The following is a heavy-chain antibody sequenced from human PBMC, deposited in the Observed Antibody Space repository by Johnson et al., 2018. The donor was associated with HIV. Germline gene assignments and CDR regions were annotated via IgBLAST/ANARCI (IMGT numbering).Heavy chain of an antibody. CDR3: TTYSIILAFDF. Sequence: VQLVESGGGLVTPGGSLRISCSGSGLTLRNAWMTWVRQAPGKGLEWVGHIKREVDGGTTDYAAPVKGRFTISRDDSKNTLYLQMNSLKTEDTAVYYCTTYSIILAFDFWGQGTMVTVYS. CDR2: IKREVDGGTT. CDR1: GLTLRNAW. V-gene: IGHV3-15*01. D-gene: IGHD6-13*01. J-gene: IGHJ3*01.